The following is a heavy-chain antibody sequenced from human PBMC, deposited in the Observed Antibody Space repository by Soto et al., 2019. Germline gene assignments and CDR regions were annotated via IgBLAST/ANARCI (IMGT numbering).Heavy chain of an antibody. Sequence: SVKVSCKASGGTFSSYAISWVRQAPGQGLEWMGGIIPIFGTANYAQKFQGRVTITADESTSTAYMELSSLRSEDTAVYYCARSTIFGVVIVPDFDDWGQGTLVTVSS. V-gene: IGHV1-69*13. CDR1: GGTFSSYA. CDR2: IIPIFGTA. D-gene: IGHD3-3*01. CDR3: ARSTIFGVVIVPDFDD. J-gene: IGHJ4*02.